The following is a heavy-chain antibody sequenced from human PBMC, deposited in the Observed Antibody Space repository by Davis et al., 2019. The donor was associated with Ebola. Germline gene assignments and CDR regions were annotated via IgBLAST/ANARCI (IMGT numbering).Heavy chain of an antibody. J-gene: IGHJ4*02. CDR2: IHTGEDG. Sequence: PSETLSLTCSFSGGSVTYYYWNWIRRSAGKGLEWIGRIHTGEDGNYNPSLKSRVTMSVDTSKNQFSLKLNSLTAADTAVYYCARGGQAAAGKFDLWGQGTLVTVAS. D-gene: IGHD6-13*01. CDR1: GGSVTYYY. CDR3: ARGGQAAAGKFDL. V-gene: IGHV4-4*07.